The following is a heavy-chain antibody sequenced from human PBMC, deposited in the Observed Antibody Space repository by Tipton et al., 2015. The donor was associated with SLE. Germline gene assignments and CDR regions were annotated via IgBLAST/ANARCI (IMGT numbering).Heavy chain of an antibody. CDR1: DGSLSGYY. CDR3: ARDGGQRVISGTYDFYYYGLDV. CDR2: ISHDGGA. J-gene: IGHJ6*02. Sequence: TLSLTCTVFDGSLSGYYWAWLRQSPGKGLEWIGEISHDGGANYNPSLESRGTISLETSKNQFSLKLTPVTAADTAVYYCARDGGQRVISGTYDFYYYGLDVWGQGTTVTASS. V-gene: IGHV4-34*01. D-gene: IGHD6-13*01.